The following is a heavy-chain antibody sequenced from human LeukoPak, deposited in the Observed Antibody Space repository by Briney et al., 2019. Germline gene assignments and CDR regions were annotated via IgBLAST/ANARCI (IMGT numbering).Heavy chain of an antibody. CDR3: ARGSQQLVPFFGY. V-gene: IGHV3-30-3*01. D-gene: IGHD6-13*01. J-gene: IGHJ4*02. CDR2: ISYDGSNK. Sequence: GGSLRLSCAASGFTFSSYAMHWVRQAPGKGLEWVAVISYDGSNKYYADSVKGRFTISRDNSKNTLYLQMNSLRAEDTAVYYCARGSQQLVPFFGYWGQGTLVTVSS. CDR1: GFTFSSYA.